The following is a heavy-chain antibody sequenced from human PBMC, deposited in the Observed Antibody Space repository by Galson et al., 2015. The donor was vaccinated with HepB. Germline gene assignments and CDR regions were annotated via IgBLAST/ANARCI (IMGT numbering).Heavy chain of an antibody. J-gene: IGHJ4*02. D-gene: IGHD3-10*01. CDR3: AREGYYYGSGSYYSSPAIDC. CDR2: FSGTGGGT. Sequence: SLRLSCAASGFTFSRCAMTWVRQAPGKGLEWVSVFSGTGGGTGYADAVKGRFTISRDNAKNSLYLQMNSLRAEDTAVYYCAREGYYYGSGSYYSSPAIDCWGQGTLVTVSS. CDR1: GFTFSRCA. V-gene: IGHV3-23*01.